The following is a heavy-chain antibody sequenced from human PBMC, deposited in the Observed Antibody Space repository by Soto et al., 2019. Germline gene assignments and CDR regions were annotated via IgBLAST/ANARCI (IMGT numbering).Heavy chain of an antibody. CDR3: ARLPRVRGVFDGFNV. D-gene: IGHD3-10*01. CDR2: IYPGDSDT. Sequence: GESLKISCKGSGYSFAGYWIGWVRQMPGKGLDWMGVIYPGDSDTRYSPSFHGQVTISADKSISTAYLQWSSLKASDTAMYFCARLPRVRGVFDGFNVWGQGTPVTVSS. J-gene: IGHJ3*01. V-gene: IGHV5-51*01. CDR1: GYSFAGYW.